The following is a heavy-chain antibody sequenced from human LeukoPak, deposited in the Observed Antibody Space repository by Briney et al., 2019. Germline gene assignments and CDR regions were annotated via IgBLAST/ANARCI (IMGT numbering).Heavy chain of an antibody. V-gene: IGHV3-21*01. CDR1: GFTFNSYS. J-gene: IGHJ6*04. Sequence: PGGSLRLSCAASGFTFNSYSMHWVHQAPGKGLPWVASIRNSSSYKYHEDSVKGRFTISRYKAKNSLYLQMNSLGAEDMYVYYCAKDTPLGGVLAVYYYGMDVWGKGTTVTVSS. D-gene: IGHD2-8*02. CDR3: AKDTPLGGVLAVYYYGMDV. CDR2: IRNSSSYK.